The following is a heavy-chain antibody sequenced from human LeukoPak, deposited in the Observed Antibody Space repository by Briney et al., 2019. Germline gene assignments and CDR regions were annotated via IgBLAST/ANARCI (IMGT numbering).Heavy chain of an antibody. CDR3: APRARLHKPASRTATDTTVRGGGAFDS. V-gene: IGHV4-34*01. J-gene: IGHJ3*02. CDR2: INHNGST. D-gene: IGHD6-13*01. Sequence: SETLSLTCAVSGGSLSGYYWSWIRQPPGKGLEWIGDINHNGSTNYNPSLESRVTISVDTSKNQFSLKLNSVTAADTSVYYFAPRARLHKPASRTATDTTVRGGGAFDSWGHGTMVTVSS. CDR1: GGSLSGYY.